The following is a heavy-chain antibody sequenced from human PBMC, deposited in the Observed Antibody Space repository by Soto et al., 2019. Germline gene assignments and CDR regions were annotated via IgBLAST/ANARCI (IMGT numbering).Heavy chain of an antibody. Sequence: SETLSLTCTVSGGSISSYYWSWIRQPPGKGLEWIGYIYYSGSTNYNPSLKSRVTISVDTSKNQFSLKLSSVTAADTAVYYCATDGSGGDYGMDVWGQGTTVTLAS. D-gene: IGHD3-22*01. CDR2: IYYSGST. V-gene: IGHV4-59*01. CDR1: GGSISSYY. CDR3: ATDGSGGDYGMDV. J-gene: IGHJ6*02.